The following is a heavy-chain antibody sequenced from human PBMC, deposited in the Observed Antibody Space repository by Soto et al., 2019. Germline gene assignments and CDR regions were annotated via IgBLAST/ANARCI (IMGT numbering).Heavy chain of an antibody. CDR1: GFTFSMYS. J-gene: IGHJ6*02. D-gene: IGHD2-15*01. CDR3: ARDHLILPAHDFLYGSDV. V-gene: IGHV3-7*03. CDR2: IPQDAIDG. Sequence: PGGSLRLSCEVSGFTFSMYSMSWVRQSPGKGLEWVAKIPQDAIDGHYADSVKGRFTISRDNGKNSLYLQLNNLRAEDTAVYYCARDHLILPAHDFLYGSDVWGRGATVTVSS.